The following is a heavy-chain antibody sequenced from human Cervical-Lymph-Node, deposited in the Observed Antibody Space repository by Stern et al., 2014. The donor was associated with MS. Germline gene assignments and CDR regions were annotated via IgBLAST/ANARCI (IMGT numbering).Heavy chain of an antibody. V-gene: IGHV3-74*02. Sequence: EVQLVESGGGLVQPGGSLRLSCAASGFTFSSYWMHWVRQAPGKGLVWVSRINSDGSSTSYADSVKVRFSISRDNAKNTLYLQMNSLRAEDTAVYYCARAKVPIAAAGTCFDYWGQGTLVTVSS. CDR1: GFTFSSYW. CDR2: INSDGSST. D-gene: IGHD6-13*01. CDR3: ARAKVPIAAAGTCFDY. J-gene: IGHJ4*02.